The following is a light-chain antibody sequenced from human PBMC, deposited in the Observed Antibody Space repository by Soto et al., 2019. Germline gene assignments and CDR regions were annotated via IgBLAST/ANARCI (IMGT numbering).Light chain of an antibody. CDR3: QQYDNLPLT. V-gene: IGKV1-33*01. Sequence: DIQMTQSPSSLSASVGDRVTITCQASQDISNYLNWYQQKPGKAPKLLIYDASNLETRVPSRFSGSGSGTDFTFTISRLQPGDIATYYCQQYDNLPLTFGGGTKVEIK. CDR2: DAS. J-gene: IGKJ4*01. CDR1: QDISNY.